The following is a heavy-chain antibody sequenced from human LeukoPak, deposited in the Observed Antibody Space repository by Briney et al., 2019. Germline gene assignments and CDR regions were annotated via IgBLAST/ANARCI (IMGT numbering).Heavy chain of an antibody. D-gene: IGHD2-2*01. CDR3: ARHGAGGYAYYYYGMDV. CDR2: IYYSGTT. Sequence: PSETLSLTCTVSGGSISNYYWSWIRQPPGKGLEWIGYIYYSGTTNYNPSLKSRVTMSVDTSKSQFSLKLTSVTAADTAVYYCARHGAGGYAYYYYGMDVWGLGATVTVSS. CDR1: GGSISNYY. V-gene: IGHV4-59*08. J-gene: IGHJ6*02.